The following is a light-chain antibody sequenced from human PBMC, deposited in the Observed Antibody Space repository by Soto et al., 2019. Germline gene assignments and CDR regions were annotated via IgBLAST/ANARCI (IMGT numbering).Light chain of an antibody. J-gene: IGKJ4*01. V-gene: IGKV3-11*01. CDR3: QQGSNWPLT. CDR1: QSVTSY. Sequence: EIVLTQSPATLSLSPGERATLSCRASQSVTSYLAWYQQKPGQAPRLLIYQAPNGATGIPARFSGSGSGTDFTLTISSLEPEDFAVYYCQQGSNWPLTFGGGTKVEIK. CDR2: QAP.